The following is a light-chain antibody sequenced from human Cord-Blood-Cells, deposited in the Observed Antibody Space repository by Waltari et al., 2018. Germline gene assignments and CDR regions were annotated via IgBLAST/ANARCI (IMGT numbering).Light chain of an antibody. CDR3: AAWDDSLSGWV. CDR1: SSNIGSNY. V-gene: IGLV1-47*01. Sequence: QSVLTQPPSASGTPGQRVTISCSGSSSNIGSNYVYWYQQLPGTAPKLLSYRDDQRPSGVPDRCSGSKFGPSASLAISGLRSEDEADYYCAAWDDSLSGWVFGGGTKLTVL. J-gene: IGLJ3*02. CDR2: RDD.